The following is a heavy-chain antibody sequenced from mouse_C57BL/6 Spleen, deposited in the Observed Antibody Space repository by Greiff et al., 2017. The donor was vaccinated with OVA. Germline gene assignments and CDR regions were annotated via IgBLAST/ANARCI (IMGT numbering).Heavy chain of an antibody. V-gene: IGHV2-2*01. CDR1: GFSLTSYG. D-gene: IGHD1-1*01. CDR3: ARNGVITTVVARYFDV. J-gene: IGHJ1*03. Sequence: VQLQESGPGLVQPSQSLSITCTVSGFSLTSYGVHWVRPSPGKGLEWLGVIWSGGSTDYNAAFISRLSISKDNSKSQVFFKMNSLQAEDTAIYYCARNGVITTVVARYFDVWGTGTTVTVSS. CDR2: IWSGGST.